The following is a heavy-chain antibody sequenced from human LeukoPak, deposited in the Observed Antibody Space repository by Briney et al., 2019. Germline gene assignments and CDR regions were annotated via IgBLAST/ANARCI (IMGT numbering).Heavy chain of an antibody. CDR3: ARGSPVDY. CDR1: GGSISSYY. Sequence: PSETLSLTCTVSGGSISSYYWSWIRQPPGKGLEWIGFIYYSGNTNYNPSLKSRVTISVDTSKNQISLKLSSVTAADTAVYYCARGSPVDYWGQGTLVTVSS. J-gene: IGHJ4*02. V-gene: IGHV4-59*01. CDR2: IYYSGNT.